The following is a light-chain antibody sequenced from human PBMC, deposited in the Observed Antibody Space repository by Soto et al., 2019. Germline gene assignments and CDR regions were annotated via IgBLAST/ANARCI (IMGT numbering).Light chain of an antibody. CDR2: EVT. J-gene: IGLJ1*01. Sequence: QSALTQPRSVSGSPGQSVTISCTGTSSDVGGFNYVSWHQQHPGKAPKVIIYEVTKRPSGVPDRFSGSKSANTASLTVSGLQAEDEADYYCSSYAGSNNPLFVFGTGTKVTVL. CDR3: SSYAGSNNPLFV. V-gene: IGLV2-8*01. CDR1: SSDVGGFNY.